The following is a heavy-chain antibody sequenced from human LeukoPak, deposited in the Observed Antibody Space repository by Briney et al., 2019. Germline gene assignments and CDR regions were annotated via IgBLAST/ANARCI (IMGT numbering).Heavy chain of an antibody. D-gene: IGHD4-17*01. CDR2: VSFGSSYI. CDR3: ASATTEYAVTDGFDT. Sequence: GGSLRLSCAASGFTFKDYTMNWVRQSPGKGLQWVSYVSFGSSYISYADSLKGRFTISRDDVKSSVYLEMTSLRTDDTAVYYCASATTEYAVTDGFDTWGPGTLVTVSS. V-gene: IGHV3-21*06. CDR1: GFTFKDYT. J-gene: IGHJ5*02.